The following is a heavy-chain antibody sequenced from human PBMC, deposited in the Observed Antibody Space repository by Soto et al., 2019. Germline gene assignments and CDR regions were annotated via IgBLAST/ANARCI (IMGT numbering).Heavy chain of an antibody. V-gene: IGHV3-30*03. D-gene: IGHD2-2*01. CDR2: ISYDGSNK. Sequence: PGGSLRLSCAASGFTFSSYGMHWVRQAPGKGLEWVAVISYDGSNKYYADSVKGRFTISRDNSKNTLYLQMNSLRAEDTAVYYCAREGPVPAALYYYYGMDVWGQGTTVTVSS. CDR1: GFTFSSYG. J-gene: IGHJ6*02. CDR3: AREGPVPAALYYYYGMDV.